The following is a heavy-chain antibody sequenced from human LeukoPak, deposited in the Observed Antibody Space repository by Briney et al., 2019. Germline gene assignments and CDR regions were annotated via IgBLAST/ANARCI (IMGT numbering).Heavy chain of an antibody. CDR3: AKDSSQGGNYFDS. V-gene: IGHV3-23*01. Sequence: GGSLRLSCAASEFTFSKYAMNWVRQAPGKGLEWVSGINGSGVITFYVDSVKGRFTISRDNSKNTLYLKMNSLRAEDTAIYYCAKDSSQGGNYFDSWGQGTLVTVSS. D-gene: IGHD3-16*01. CDR2: INGSGVIT. CDR1: EFTFSKYA. J-gene: IGHJ4*02.